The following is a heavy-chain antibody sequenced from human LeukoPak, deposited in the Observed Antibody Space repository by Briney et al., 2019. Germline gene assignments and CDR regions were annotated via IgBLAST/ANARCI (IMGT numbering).Heavy chain of an antibody. J-gene: IGHJ4*02. CDR2: IKQDGSEK. D-gene: IGHD4-11*01. V-gene: IGHV3-7*03. Sequence: GGSLRLSCAASGFTFDDYGMSWVRQAPGKGLEWVANIKQDGSEKYYVDSVKGRLTISRDNAKNSLYLQMNSLRAEDTAVYYCARSEMTTVSNFDYWGQGTLVTVSS. CDR1: GFTFDDYG. CDR3: ARSEMTTVSNFDY.